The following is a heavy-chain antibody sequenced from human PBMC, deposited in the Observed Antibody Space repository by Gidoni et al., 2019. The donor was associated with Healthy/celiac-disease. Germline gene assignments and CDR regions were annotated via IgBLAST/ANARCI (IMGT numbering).Heavy chain of an antibody. J-gene: IGHJ2*01. Sequence: QVQLVESGGGVVQPGRSLRLSCAASGFPFSSYGMHWVRQAPGKGLEWVAVIWYDGSNKYYANSVKGRFTISRDNSKNTLYLQMNSLRAEDTAVYYCARDRRTTGYFDLWGRGTLVTVSS. CDR3: ARDRRTTGYFDL. D-gene: IGHD1-26*01. V-gene: IGHV3-33*01. CDR1: GFPFSSYG. CDR2: IWYDGSNK.